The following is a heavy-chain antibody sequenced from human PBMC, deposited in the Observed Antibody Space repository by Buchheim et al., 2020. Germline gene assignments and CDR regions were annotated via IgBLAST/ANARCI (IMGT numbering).Heavy chain of an antibody. CDR2: IKEDGTEV. CDR3: VRFGIVPPIYYFDY. CDR1: GFTFSNYW. J-gene: IGHJ4*02. V-gene: IGHV3-7*01. Sequence: EVQLVESGGGLVQPGGSLRLSCAASGFTFSNYWVSWVRQAPGKGLEWVANIKEDGTEVHFVDSVKGRFFISSDNARNSLYLQLNSLRVEDSAMYYCVRFGIVPPIYYFDYWGQGT. D-gene: IGHD2/OR15-2a*01.